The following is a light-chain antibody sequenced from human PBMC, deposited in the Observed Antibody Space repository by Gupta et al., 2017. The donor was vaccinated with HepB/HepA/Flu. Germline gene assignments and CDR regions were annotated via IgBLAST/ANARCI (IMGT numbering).Light chain of an antibody. V-gene: IGLV3-1*01. CDR1: KLGDKY. CDR2: KDS. Sequence: SYELTQPPSVSVSPGQTASITCAGDKLGDKYACWYQQKPGQSPLLVIYKDSKRPAGIPGRFSGSNSGNTATLTISGTEAMDEADYYCQAWDSSTVVFGGGTKLTVL. J-gene: IGLJ2*01. CDR3: QAWDSSTVV.